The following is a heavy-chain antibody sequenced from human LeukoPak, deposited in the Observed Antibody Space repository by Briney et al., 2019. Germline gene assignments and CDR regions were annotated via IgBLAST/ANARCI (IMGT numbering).Heavy chain of an antibody. V-gene: IGHV1-69*13. Sequence: ASVKVSCKASGGTFSSYAISWVRQAPGQGLEWMGGIIPIFGTANYAQKFQGRVTITADESTSTAYMELSSLRSEDTAVYYCASVLGATDLAVFDYWGQGTLVTVSS. CDR3: ASVLGATDLAVFDY. CDR1: GGTFSSYA. D-gene: IGHD1-26*01. CDR2: IIPIFGTA. J-gene: IGHJ4*02.